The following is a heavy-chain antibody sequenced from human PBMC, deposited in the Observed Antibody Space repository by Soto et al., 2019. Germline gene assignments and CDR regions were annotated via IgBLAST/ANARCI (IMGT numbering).Heavy chain of an antibody. CDR3: ARSRWFDS. Sequence: SETLSLTCAVYGGSFSGYYWTWIRQPPGKGLEWIGNIYYSGSTNYNPSLKSRVTISLDTSKNQISLMLTSVTAADTAVYFCARSRWFDSWGQGTLVTVSS. CDR2: IYYSGST. V-gene: IGHV4-34*11. CDR1: GGSFSGYY. J-gene: IGHJ5*01.